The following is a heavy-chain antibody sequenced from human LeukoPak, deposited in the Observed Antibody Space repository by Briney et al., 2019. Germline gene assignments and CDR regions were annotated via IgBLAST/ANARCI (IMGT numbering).Heavy chain of an antibody. J-gene: IGHJ5*02. V-gene: IGHV4-34*01. CDR1: GGSFSGYY. CDR3: ARADGDYVDWFDH. D-gene: IGHD4-17*01. Sequence: PSETLSLTCAVYGGSFSGYYWSWLRQPPGKGLEWIGEINHSGSTNYNPSLKSRVTISVDTANNQFSLKLSSVTAADTAVYYCARADGDYVDWFDHWGQGTLVTVSS. CDR2: INHSGST.